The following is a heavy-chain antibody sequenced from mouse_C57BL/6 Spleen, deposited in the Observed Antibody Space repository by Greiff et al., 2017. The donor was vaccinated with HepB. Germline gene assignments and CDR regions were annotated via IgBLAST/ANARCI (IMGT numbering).Heavy chain of an antibody. CDR1: GYSFTGYY. Sequence: EVQLQQSGPELVKPGASVKISCKASGYSFTGYYMHWVKQSSEKSLEWIGEINPSTGGTSYNQKFKGKATLTVDKSSSTAYMQLKSLTSEDSAVYYCARHTPGFAYWGQGTLVTVSA. CDR2: INPSTGGT. V-gene: IGHV1-43*01. CDR3: ARHTPGFAY. J-gene: IGHJ3*01.